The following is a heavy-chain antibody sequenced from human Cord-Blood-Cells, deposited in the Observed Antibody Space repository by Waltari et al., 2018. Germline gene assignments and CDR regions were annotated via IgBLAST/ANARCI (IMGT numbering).Heavy chain of an antibody. Sequence: QVQLVQSGAEVKKPGSSVKVSCKASGGTFSSYAISWVRQAPGQGLEWMGGICPILGTANYALKWQGRVTITADESTSTAYMELSSLRSEDTAVYYCARDAYSSSWPYYFDYWGQGTLVTVSS. D-gene: IGHD6-13*01. J-gene: IGHJ4*02. CDR3: ARDAYSSSWPYYFDY. CDR2: ICPILGTA. V-gene: IGHV1-69*01. CDR1: GGTFSSYA.